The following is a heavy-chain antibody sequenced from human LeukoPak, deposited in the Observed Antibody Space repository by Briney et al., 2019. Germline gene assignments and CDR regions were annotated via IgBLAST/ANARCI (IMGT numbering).Heavy chain of an antibody. CDR1: GFTFSIYI. CDR2: ISGSSKDI. D-gene: IGHD2-21*01. J-gene: IGHJ5*02. CDR3: ARGIPNWFDP. V-gene: IGHV3-21*01. Sequence: PGGSLTLSRAASGFTFSIYIINWLRQAPGGGLEWVSSISGSSKDIYYTDSVKGRFTISRDNAKNSLYLQMNSLRAEDTAVYYCARGIPNWFDPWGQGTLVTVSP.